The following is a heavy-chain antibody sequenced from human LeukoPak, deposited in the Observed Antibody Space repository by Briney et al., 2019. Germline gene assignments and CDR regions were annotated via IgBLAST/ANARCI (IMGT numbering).Heavy chain of an antibody. CDR3: ARSLPEYYYYGMDV. D-gene: IGHD1-14*01. V-gene: IGHV1-2*02. Sequence: ASVKVSCKASGYTFTGYYMHWVRQAPGQGLEWMGWINPNSGGTNYAQKFQGRVTMTRDTSISTAYMELSRLRSDDTAVYYCARSLPEYYYYGMDVWGQGTTDTVSS. CDR2: INPNSGGT. CDR1: GYTFTGYY. J-gene: IGHJ6*02.